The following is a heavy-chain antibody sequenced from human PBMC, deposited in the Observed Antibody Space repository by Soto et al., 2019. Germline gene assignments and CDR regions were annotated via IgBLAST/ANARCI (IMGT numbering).Heavy chain of an antibody. J-gene: IGHJ4*02. D-gene: IGHD6-6*01. CDR1: GGSISSGDYY. CDR3: ARGKSIEASRDTLTFDY. CDR2: IYYSGST. V-gene: IGHV4-30-4*01. Sequence: SETLSLTCTVSGGSISSGDYYWSWIRQPPGKGLEWIGYIYYSGSTYYNPSLKSRVTISVDTSKNQFSLKLSSVTAADTAVYYCARGKSIEASRDTLTFDYWGQGTLVTVS.